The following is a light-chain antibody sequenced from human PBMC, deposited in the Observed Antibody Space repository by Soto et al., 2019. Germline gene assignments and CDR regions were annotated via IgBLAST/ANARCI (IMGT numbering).Light chain of an antibody. V-gene: IGKV1-33*01. Sequence: IQMTQSPSSLSASVGDRVTLTCQASHDIRDHLNWYQQKLGKPPKLLIYDASNLQTGVPSRFSGSGSGTDFTFTISSLQTEDIATYFCHQYDNLSQTFGPGTKVDIK. J-gene: IGKJ3*01. CDR3: HQYDNLSQT. CDR2: DAS. CDR1: HDIRDH.